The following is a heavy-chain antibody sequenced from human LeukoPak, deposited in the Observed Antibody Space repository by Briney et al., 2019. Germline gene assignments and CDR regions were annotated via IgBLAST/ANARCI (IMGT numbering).Heavy chain of an antibody. CDR3: ARLEGSGATDY. Sequence: SETLSLTCTVSGGSISSSYWSWIRQPVGKGLEWIGRFSISGTTNYNPSLRSRVSISVDKSKNQFSLNLSSVTAADTAVYYCARLEGSGATDYWGQGTLVTVSS. J-gene: IGHJ4*02. CDR2: FSISGTT. D-gene: IGHD1-26*01. CDR1: GGSISSSY. V-gene: IGHV4-4*07.